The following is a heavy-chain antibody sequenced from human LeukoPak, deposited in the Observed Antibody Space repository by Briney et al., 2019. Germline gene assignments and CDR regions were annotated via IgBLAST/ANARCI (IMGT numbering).Heavy chain of an antibody. V-gene: IGHV3-13*01. CDR3: ARTTPVGNYFDY. CDR1: GFTFSSYD. CDR2: IGPAGDT. Sequence: GGSLRLSCAASGFTFSSYDMHWVRQPAGKGLEWVSAIGPAGDTYYPGSVKGRFTISRDNAKNSLYLQMNSLRAEDTAVYYCARTTPVGNYFDYWGQGTLVTVSS. D-gene: IGHD7-27*01. J-gene: IGHJ4*02.